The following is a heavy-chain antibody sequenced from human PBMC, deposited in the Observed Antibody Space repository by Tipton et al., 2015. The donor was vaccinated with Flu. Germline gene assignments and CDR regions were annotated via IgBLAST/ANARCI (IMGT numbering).Heavy chain of an antibody. J-gene: IGHJ4*02. CDR3: ARVGVVTPFDY. CDR1: GASISSRSYY. Sequence: TLSLTCTVSGASISSRSYYWGWIRQPPGKGLEWIGCIYSSGSTYYNPSLKSRVTISLDTSKNQFSLKLSSVTAADTAVYYCARVGVVTPFDYWGQGTLVTVSS. V-gene: IGHV4-39*07. CDR2: IYSSGST. D-gene: IGHD4-23*01.